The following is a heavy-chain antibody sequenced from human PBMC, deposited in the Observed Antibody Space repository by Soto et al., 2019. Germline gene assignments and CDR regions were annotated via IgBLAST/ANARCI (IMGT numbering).Heavy chain of an antibody. CDR1: GGSFSPYF. CDR2: INHSGST. Sequence: QVQLQQWGAGLLKPSETLSLTCAVYGGSFSPYFWGWIRQPPGKGLEWIGEINHSGSTNNNPSLTRRATLSVDTSKNQVSLKLTSVTAADTAVYYCARLASGWQYYYFDFWGRGTPVTVSS. D-gene: IGHD6-19*01. J-gene: IGHJ2*01. CDR3: ARLASGWQYYYFDF. V-gene: IGHV4-34*04.